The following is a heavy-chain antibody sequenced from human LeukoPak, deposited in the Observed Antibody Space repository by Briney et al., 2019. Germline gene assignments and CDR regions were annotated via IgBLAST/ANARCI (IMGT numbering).Heavy chain of an antibody. CDR2: IKQDGSKK. CDR1: GFTFSRHW. V-gene: IGHV3-7*04. CDR3: TRVGYIDEGIDY. D-gene: IGHD5-24*01. J-gene: IGHJ4*02. Sequence: PGGSLRLSCEVSGFTFSRHWMSWVRQAPGKGLEWVANIKQDGSKKSYVDSVKGRFTISGDNAKNSLYLQMNSLRAEDTAIYYCTRVGYIDEGIDYWGQGTLVTISS.